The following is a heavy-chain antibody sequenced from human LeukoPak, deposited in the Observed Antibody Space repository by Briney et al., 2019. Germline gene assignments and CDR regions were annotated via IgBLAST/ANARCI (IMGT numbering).Heavy chain of an antibody. J-gene: IGHJ4*02. V-gene: IGHV3-48*03. CDR3: ARDHPKYYFDY. CDR1: GFTFSSYE. Sequence: PGGSLRLSCAASGFTFSSYEMNWVRQAPGKGLEWVSYISSSGSTIYYADSVKGRFTISRDNAKNSLYLQMNSLRAEDTAVYYCARDHPKYYFDYWGQGTLVTVSS. CDR2: ISSSGSTI.